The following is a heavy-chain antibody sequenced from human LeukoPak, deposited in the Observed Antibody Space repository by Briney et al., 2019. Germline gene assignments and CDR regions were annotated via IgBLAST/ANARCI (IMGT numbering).Heavy chain of an antibody. CDR3: ARAVGGDGSGSL. CDR2: IYYRVTS. CDR1: GGSFSGYY. J-gene: IGHJ4*02. V-gene: IGHV4-59*01. D-gene: IGHD3-10*01. Sequence: SETLSLTCAVFGGSFSGYYWSWIRQPPGKGLEWIGYIYYRVTSDYNPSLKSRVTMSVDMSTSQISLKLSSVTAADTAVYYCARAVGGDGSGSLWGPGTLVTVSS.